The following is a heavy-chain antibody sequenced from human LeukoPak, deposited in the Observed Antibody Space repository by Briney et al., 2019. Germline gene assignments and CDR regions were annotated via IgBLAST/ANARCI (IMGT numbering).Heavy chain of an antibody. D-gene: IGHD6-13*01. J-gene: IGHJ4*02. CDR3: ARGYSSSWTRSLDY. V-gene: IGHV4-4*02. CDR1: GGSISSSKW. CDR2: IYHSGST. Sequence: SETLSLTCAVSGGSISSSKWWSWVRQPPGKGLEWIGEIYHSGSTNYNPSLKSRVTISVDKSKNQFSLKLSSVTAADTAVYYCARGYSSSWTRSLDYWGQGTLVTVSS.